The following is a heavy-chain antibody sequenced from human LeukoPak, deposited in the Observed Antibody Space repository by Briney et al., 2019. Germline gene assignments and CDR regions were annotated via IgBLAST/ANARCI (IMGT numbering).Heavy chain of an antibody. CDR2: ISAYNGNT. D-gene: IGHD3-22*01. Sequence: GASVKVSCKASGYTFTSYGMSWVRQAPGQGLEWMGWISAYNGNTKYAQKLQGRVTMTTDTSTSTAYMELRSLRSDDTAVYYCARDRPDYYDSSAYLRGLYSAFGYWGEGTLVTVSA. CDR3: ARDRPDYYDSSAYLRGLYSAFGY. J-gene: IGHJ4*02. CDR1: GYTFTSYG. V-gene: IGHV1-18*01.